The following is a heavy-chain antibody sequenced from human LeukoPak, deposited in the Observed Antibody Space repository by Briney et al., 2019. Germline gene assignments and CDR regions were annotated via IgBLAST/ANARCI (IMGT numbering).Heavy chain of an antibody. CDR3: VKDLRSDFMGVLSRYLSY. Sequence: GRSLRLSCAASGFSFSSFAMHWVRQAPGKGLEYVAAISRNGGSTYYADSVKGRFTISRDNSKSTLYLQMSSLRAEDTAVYLCVKDLRSDFMGVLSRYLSYWGQGTLVTVSS. J-gene: IGHJ4*02. D-gene: IGHD2/OR15-2a*01. V-gene: IGHV3-64D*09. CDR1: GFSFSSFA. CDR2: ISRNGGST.